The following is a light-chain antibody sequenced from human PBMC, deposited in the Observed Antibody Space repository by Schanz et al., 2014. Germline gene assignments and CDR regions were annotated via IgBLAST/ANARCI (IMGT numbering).Light chain of an antibody. J-gene: IGKJ4*01. CDR3: QQRDNWPLLT. CDR2: DAS. Sequence: EIVLTQSPATLSLSPGERATLSCRASQSIRSYLAWYQQKPGQAPRLLIYDASNRATGIPARFSGSGSGTDFTLPISRLEPEDFAVYCCQQRDNWPLLTFGGGPKVEIK. V-gene: IGKV3-11*01. CDR1: QSIRSY.